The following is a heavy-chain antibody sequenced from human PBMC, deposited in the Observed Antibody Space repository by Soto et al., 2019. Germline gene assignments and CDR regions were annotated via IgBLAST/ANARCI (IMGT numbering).Heavy chain of an antibody. V-gene: IGHV1-24*01. D-gene: IGHD3-16*02. Sequence: ASVKVSCKVSGYTLTELSMHWVRQAPGKGLEWMGGFDPEDGETIYAQKFQGRVTMTEDTSTDTAYMELSSLRSEDTAVYYCATMDRVITLGGVIVTRATRDIDYWGQGILVTVSS. CDR1: GYTLTELS. CDR2: FDPEDGET. J-gene: IGHJ4*02. CDR3: ATMDRVITLGGVIVTRATRDIDY.